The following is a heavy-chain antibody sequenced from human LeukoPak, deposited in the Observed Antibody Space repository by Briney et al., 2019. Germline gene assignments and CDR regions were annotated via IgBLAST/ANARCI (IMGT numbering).Heavy chain of an antibody. CDR2: IYPGDSDS. Sequence: GESLKISCKGSGYTFTNYWIAWVRQMPGKGLEWMGMIYPGDSDSRYSPSFQGQVTFSADKSISTASLQLSSLKASDSAMYYCVRESGYSSGWYPYWGQGTLVTVSS. J-gene: IGHJ4*02. D-gene: IGHD6-19*01. V-gene: IGHV5-51*01. CDR3: VRESGYSSGWYPY. CDR1: GYTFTNYW.